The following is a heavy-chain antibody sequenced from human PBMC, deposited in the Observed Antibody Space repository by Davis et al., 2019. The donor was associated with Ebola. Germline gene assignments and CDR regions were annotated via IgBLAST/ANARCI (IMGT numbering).Heavy chain of an antibody. D-gene: IGHD6-13*01. CDR1: GYTFIGQF. V-gene: IGHV1-2*02. CDR3: GAIGAAGPNWFDP. J-gene: IGHJ5*02. Sequence: ASVKVSCKAFGYTFIGQFMHWVRQAPGQGLEWVGWLNPNSGATKYAKRFQGRVTMTRDTSINTAYMELNSLTSDDTAVYYCGAIGAAGPNWFDPWGQGSLVTVAS. CDR2: LNPNSGAT.